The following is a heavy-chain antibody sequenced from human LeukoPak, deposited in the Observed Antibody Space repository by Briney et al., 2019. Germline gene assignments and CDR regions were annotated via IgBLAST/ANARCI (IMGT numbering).Heavy chain of an antibody. CDR1: GFTFTSSA. CDR2: IVVGGGNT. D-gene: IGHD3-16*01. CDR3: AADPFMITFGGVTPLGFDP. V-gene: IGHV1-58*02. Sequence: GASVKVSCKASGFTFTSSAMQWVRQARGQRLEWIGWIVVGGGNTNYAQKFQERVTITRDMSTSTAYMELSSLRSEDTAVYYCAADPFMITFGGVTPLGFDPWGQGTLVTVSS. J-gene: IGHJ5*02.